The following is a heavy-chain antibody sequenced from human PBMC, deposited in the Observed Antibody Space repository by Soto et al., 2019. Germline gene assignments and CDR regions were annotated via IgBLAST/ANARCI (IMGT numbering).Heavy chain of an antibody. CDR2: ISYDGSNK. V-gene: IGHV3-30*18. CDR1: GFTFSSYG. Sequence: HPGGSLGLSCAASGFTFSSYGMQWVRQAPGKGLEWVAVISYDGSNKYYADSVKGRFTISRDNSKNTLYLQMNSLRAEDTAVYYCAKDVGPTRLLWFGELSPPHYYYYGMDVWGQGTTVTVSS. CDR3: AKDVGPTRLLWFGELSPPHYYYYGMDV. D-gene: IGHD3-10*01. J-gene: IGHJ6*02.